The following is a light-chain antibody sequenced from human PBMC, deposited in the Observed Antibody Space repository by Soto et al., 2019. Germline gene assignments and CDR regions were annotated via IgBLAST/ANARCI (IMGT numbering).Light chain of an antibody. CDR2: DDN. CDR3: GSWDSSLSAYV. Sequence: QSVLTQPPSVSAAPGQKVIISCSGNSSNIGKNYVFWYQQFPGTAPKLLIYDDNKRPSGIPDRFSGSKSGTSATLGITGFQTGDEADYYCGSWDSSLSAYVFGTGTKVTVL. J-gene: IGLJ1*01. V-gene: IGLV1-51*01. CDR1: SSNIGKNY.